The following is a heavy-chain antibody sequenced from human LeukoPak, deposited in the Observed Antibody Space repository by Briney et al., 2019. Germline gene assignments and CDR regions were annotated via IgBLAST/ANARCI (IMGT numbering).Heavy chain of an antibody. D-gene: IGHD1-26*01. V-gene: IGHV3-66*01. Sequence: GGSLRLSCAASGFTFSTYAMNWARQAPGRGLEWVSVIDSGGNTNYADSVRGRFIISRDNSENTLHLQMNSLRAEDTAVYYCASGRLSGKGYDHWGQGTLVTVSS. CDR2: IDSGGNT. J-gene: IGHJ4*02. CDR3: ASGRLSGKGYDH. CDR1: GFTFSTYA.